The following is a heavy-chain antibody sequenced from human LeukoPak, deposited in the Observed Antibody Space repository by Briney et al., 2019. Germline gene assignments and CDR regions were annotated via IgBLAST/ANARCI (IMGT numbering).Heavy chain of an antibody. Sequence: AGSLRLSCAASGFTFNNYAMTWVRQPPGKGLEWVSDINGGGSSYYAASVKGRFTVSRDTSKNQLSLQFNSLPAADTAVSSFSKGQGYDYGDIIDYWGQGTGVTVSS. V-gene: IGHV3-23*01. CDR2: INGGGSS. D-gene: IGHD4/OR15-4a*01. CDR3: SKGQGYDYGDIIDY. CDR1: GFTFNNYA. J-gene: IGHJ4*02.